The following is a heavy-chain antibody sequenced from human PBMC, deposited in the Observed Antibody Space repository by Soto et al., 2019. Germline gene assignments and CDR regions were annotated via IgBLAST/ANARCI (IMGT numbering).Heavy chain of an antibody. V-gene: IGHV4-59*01. J-gene: IGHJ4*02. D-gene: IGHD3-9*01. Sequence: SETLSLTCTVSGGSISSYYWSWIRQPPGKGLEWIGYIYYSGSTNYNPSLKSRVTISVDTSKNQFSLKLSSVTAADTAVYYCASAEPYYDILTGYYRPYYFDYWGQGTLVTVS. CDR2: IYYSGST. CDR1: GGSISSYY. CDR3: ASAEPYYDILTGYYRPYYFDY.